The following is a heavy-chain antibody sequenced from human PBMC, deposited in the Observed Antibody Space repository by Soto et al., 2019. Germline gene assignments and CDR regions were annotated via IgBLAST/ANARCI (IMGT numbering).Heavy chain of an antibody. J-gene: IGHJ4*02. CDR3: LSLSGAAPFDY. V-gene: IGHV3-30-3*01. Sequence: GGALRLSCAAPGFTFSSYSMHWGRQAPGKGLEWVAVISYDGSNKYYADSVKGRFTISRDNSKNTLYLQMNSLRAEDTAVYYCLSLSGAAPFDYWGQGTLVTVSS. CDR1: GFTFSSYS. D-gene: IGHD6-13*01. CDR2: ISYDGSNK.